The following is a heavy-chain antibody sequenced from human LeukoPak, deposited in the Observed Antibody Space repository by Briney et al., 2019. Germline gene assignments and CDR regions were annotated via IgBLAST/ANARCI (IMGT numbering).Heavy chain of an antibody. CDR1: GYTFTSYG. D-gene: IGHD6-13*01. Sequence: ASVKVSCKASGYTFTSYGISWVRQAPGRGLEWMGWISAYNGNTNYAQKLQGRVTMTTDTSTSTAYMELRSLRSEDTAIYYCAKIAASDTGEGYWGRGTLVTVSS. CDR3: AKIAASDTGEGY. V-gene: IGHV1-18*01. CDR2: ISAYNGNT. J-gene: IGHJ4*02.